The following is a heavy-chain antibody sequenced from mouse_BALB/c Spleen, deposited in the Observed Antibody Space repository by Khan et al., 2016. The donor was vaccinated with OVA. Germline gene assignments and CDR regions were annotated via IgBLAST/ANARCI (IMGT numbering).Heavy chain of an antibody. Sequence: EVQLQQSGAELVRPGALVKLSCKASGFNIKDYYIHWVKQRPVQGLEWIGWIDPESGNTIYDPKFLGKASITADTSSNTAYLQLSSLTSEDTAVYYCTRDGYSPWFAYWGQGTLVTVSA. CDR2: IDPESGNT. V-gene: IGHV14-1*02. CDR3: TRDGYSPWFAY. D-gene: IGHD2-3*01. J-gene: IGHJ3*01. CDR1: GFNIKDYY.